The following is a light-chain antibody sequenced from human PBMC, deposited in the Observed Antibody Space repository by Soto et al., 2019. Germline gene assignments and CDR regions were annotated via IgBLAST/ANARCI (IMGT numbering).Light chain of an antibody. CDR2: DAS. V-gene: IGKV1-33*01. J-gene: IGKJ3*01. Sequence: DIQMTQSPSSLSASVGDRVTITCQASHDISNYLNWYQQKPGQAPKLLIYDASNLETGVPSRFSGSGSGTDFTFTISSLQPEDFATYYCQQYDNLLFTIGPGTKVDVK. CDR1: HDISNY. CDR3: QQYDNLLFT.